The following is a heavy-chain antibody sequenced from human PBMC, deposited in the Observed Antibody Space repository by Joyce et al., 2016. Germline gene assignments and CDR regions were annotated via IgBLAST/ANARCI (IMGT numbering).Heavy chain of an antibody. CDR1: GGSFSGYC. V-gene: IGHV4-34*01. J-gene: IGHJ4*02. CDR3: ARSQPLQIDD. D-gene: IGHD2-2*01. CDR2: INHTGNT. Sequence: QVQLQQWCAGLLKPSETLSLTCAVYGGSFSGYCWKWIRQPPGKGLEWIGEINHTGNTNCNPSLKSRVTISLDTSKNQFSLKLTSVTVADTAVYYCARSQPLQIDDWGQGTPVTVSS.